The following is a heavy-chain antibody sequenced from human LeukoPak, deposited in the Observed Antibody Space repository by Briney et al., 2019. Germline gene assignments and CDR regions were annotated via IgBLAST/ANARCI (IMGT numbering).Heavy chain of an antibody. V-gene: IGHV3-33*08. D-gene: IGHD6-19*01. Sequence: GGSLRLSCAASGFTFSSYGIHWVRQAPGKGLEWVAVIWYDGSNKYYADSVKGRFTISRDNSKNTLYLQMNSLRAEDTAVYYCARDARLYSSGWYHGYWGQGTLVTVSS. CDR3: ARDARLYSSGWYHGY. CDR1: GFTFSSYG. CDR2: IWYDGSNK. J-gene: IGHJ4*02.